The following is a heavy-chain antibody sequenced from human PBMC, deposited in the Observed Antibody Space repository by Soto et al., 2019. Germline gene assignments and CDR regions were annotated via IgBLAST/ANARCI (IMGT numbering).Heavy chain of an antibody. J-gene: IGHJ4*02. D-gene: IGHD5-18*01. CDR2: IDPGDSST. Sequence: PGESLKISCKGSGYTFTSYWITWVRQMPGKGLEWMGGIDPGDSSTNYSPSFQGHVTISTDKSISTAHLQWSSLKVSDTAMYYCAATGYTYGYHFGHWGQGTQVTVSS. CDR3: AATGYTYGYHFGH. V-gene: IGHV5-10-1*01. CDR1: GYTFTSYW.